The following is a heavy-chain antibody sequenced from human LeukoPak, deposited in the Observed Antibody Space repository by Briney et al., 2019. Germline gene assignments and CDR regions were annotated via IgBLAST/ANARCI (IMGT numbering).Heavy chain of an antibody. Sequence: PGGSLRLSCAASGFTFTSYNMNWVRQAPGKGLEWVSSITSSSSYIYYADSVKGRFTISRDNAKNSLYLQMDSLRVEDTAEYYCARDPYSGNYGAYYYYYMDVWGKGTTVTVSS. CDR1: GFTFTSYN. J-gene: IGHJ6*03. CDR2: ITSSSSYI. D-gene: IGHD1-26*01. V-gene: IGHV3-21*06. CDR3: ARDPYSGNYGAYYYYYMDV.